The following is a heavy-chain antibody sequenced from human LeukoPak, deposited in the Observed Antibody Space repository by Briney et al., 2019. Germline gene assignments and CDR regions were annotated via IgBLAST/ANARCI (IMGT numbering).Heavy chain of an antibody. J-gene: IGHJ5*02. CDR2: IYYSGST. D-gene: IGHD3-10*01. V-gene: IGHV4-39*01. Sequence: PSETLSLTCTVSGGSMSSSSYYWGWIRQPPGKGLEWIGSIYYSGSTYYNPSLKSRVTISVDTSKNQFSLKLSSVTAADTAVYYCARHRSRPMVRGDNWFDPWGQGTLVTVSS. CDR3: ARHRSRPMVRGDNWFDP. CDR1: GGSMSSSSYY.